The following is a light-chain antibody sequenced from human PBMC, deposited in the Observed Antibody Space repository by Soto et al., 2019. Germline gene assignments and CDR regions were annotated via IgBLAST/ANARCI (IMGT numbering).Light chain of an antibody. Sequence: QSALTQPPSASGSPGQSVTIPCTGTSNDIGEYHYVSWYQQHPGKAPKLMIYEVTQRPSGVPHRFSGSKSGNTASLTVSGLQPEDEADYDCTSYAGSDNPVLFGGGTKRTVL. CDR3: TSYAGSDNPVL. CDR1: SNDIGEYHY. V-gene: IGLV2-8*01. CDR2: EVT. J-gene: IGLJ2*01.